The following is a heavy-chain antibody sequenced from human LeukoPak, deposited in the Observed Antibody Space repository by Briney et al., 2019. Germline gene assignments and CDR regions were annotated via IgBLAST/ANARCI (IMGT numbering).Heavy chain of an antibody. J-gene: IGHJ4*02. CDR1: GFTFSSYG. V-gene: IGHV3-30*18. Sequence: GGSLRLSCAASGFTFSSYGMHWVRQAPGKGLEWVAVISYDGSNKYYADSVKGRFTISRDNSKNTLYLQMNSLRAEDTAVYYCAKEDRGAAAGTTLDYWGQGTLVTVSS. CDR2: ISYDGSNK. CDR3: AKEDRGAAAGTTLDY. D-gene: IGHD6-13*01.